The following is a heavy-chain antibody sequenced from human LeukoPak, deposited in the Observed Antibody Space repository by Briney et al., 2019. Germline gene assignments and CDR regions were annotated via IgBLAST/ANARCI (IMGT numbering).Heavy chain of an antibody. CDR3: ARGPNPVVVTAILDY. D-gene: IGHD2-21*02. CDR1: GGSISNYY. Sequence: PSETLSLTCTVSGGSISNYYWTWIRQPPGKGLEWIGEINHSGSTNYNSSLKSRVTISVDTSKNQFSLKLSSVTAADTAVYYCARGPNPVVVTAILDYWGQGTLVTVSS. J-gene: IGHJ4*02. V-gene: IGHV4-34*01. CDR2: INHSGST.